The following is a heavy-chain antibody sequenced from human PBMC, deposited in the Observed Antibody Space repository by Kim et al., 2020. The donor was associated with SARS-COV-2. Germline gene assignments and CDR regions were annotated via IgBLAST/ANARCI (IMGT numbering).Heavy chain of an antibody. Sequence: GPSTISGDNSKNTLYLQMNSLRAEDTAVYYCAKDPGYYDSSGYLYYFDYWGQGTLVTVSS. D-gene: IGHD3-22*01. V-gene: IGHV3-30*02. J-gene: IGHJ4*02. CDR3: AKDPGYYDSSGYLYYFDY.